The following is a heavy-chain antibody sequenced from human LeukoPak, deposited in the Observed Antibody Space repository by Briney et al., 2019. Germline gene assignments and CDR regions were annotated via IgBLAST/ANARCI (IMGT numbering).Heavy chain of an antibody. Sequence: GGSLRLSCAASGFTFSSYSMNWVRQAPGKGLEWVSSISRSSSYIYYADSVKGRFTISRDNAKNSLYLQMNSLRAEDTAVYYCARVGATWSLDYWGQGTLDTVSS. CDR1: GFTFSSYS. D-gene: IGHD1-26*01. CDR2: ISRSSSYI. J-gene: IGHJ4*02. CDR3: ARVGATWSLDY. V-gene: IGHV3-21*01.